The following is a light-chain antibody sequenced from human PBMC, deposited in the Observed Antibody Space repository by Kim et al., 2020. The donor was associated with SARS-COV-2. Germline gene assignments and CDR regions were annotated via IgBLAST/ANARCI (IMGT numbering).Light chain of an antibody. CDR1: QSVSSN. CDR3: QHYINWPLT. CDR2: DAS. Sequence: EIVMRQSPATVSASPGERVTLSCRASQSVSSNFAWYRQRPGQAPTLLIYDASTRAAGIPARFSGSGSGTEFTLTISSLESEDFAIYYCQHYINWPLTFGGGTKVDIK. V-gene: IGKV3-15*01. J-gene: IGKJ4*01.